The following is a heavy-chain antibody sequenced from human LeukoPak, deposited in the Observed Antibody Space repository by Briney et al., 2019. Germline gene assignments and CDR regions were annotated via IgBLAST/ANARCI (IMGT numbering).Heavy chain of an antibody. V-gene: IGHV4-34*01. CDR2: INHSGST. CDR3: ARGGIVTAGTRWLNY. Sequence: SETLSLTCAVYGGSFSGYYWSWIRQPPGKGLEWIGEINHSGSTNYNPSLKSRVTISVDTSKSQFSLKLSSVTAADTAVYFCARGGIVTAGTRWLNYWGQGTLVTVSS. D-gene: IGHD6-13*01. J-gene: IGHJ4*02. CDR1: GGSFSGYY.